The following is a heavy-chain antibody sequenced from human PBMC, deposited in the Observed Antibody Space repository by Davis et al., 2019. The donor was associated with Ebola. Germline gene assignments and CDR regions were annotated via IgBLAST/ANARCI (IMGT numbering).Heavy chain of an antibody. V-gene: IGHV4-59*01. J-gene: IGHJ5*02. Sequence: SQTLSLTCAVYGGSFSGYYWSWIRQPPGKGLEWIGYIYYSGSTNYNPSLKSRVTMSVDTSKNQFSLKLSSVTAADTAVYYCARDSGRGWFDPWGQGTLVTVSS. CDR2: IYYSGST. D-gene: IGHD3-10*01. CDR1: GGSFSGYY. CDR3: ARDSGRGWFDP.